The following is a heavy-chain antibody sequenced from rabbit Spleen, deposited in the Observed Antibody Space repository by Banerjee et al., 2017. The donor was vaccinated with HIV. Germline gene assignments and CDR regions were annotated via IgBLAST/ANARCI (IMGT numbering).Heavy chain of an antibody. D-gene: IGHD6-1*01. CDR3: ARGAAAANYAWGL. V-gene: IGHV1S40*01. CDR1: GVSFSSGYD. Sequence: QSLEESGGDLVKPGASLTLTCKASGVSFSSGYDMCWVRQAPGKGLEWIACIYTGNSKTYYASWAKGRFTISKTSSTTVTLQMTSLTAADTAIYFCARGAAAANYAWGLWGQGTLVTVS. J-gene: IGHJ3*01. CDR2: IYTGNSKT.